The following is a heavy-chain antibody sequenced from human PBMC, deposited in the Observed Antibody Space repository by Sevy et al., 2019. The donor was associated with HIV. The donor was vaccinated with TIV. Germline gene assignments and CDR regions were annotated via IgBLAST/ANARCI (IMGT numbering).Heavy chain of an antibody. CDR1: GFTFSYYD. V-gene: IGHV3-21*01. CDR3: AKDGAYHGSDGMDV. J-gene: IGHJ6*02. Sequence: GGSLRLSCAASGFTFSYYDLNWVRQAPGKGLEWVSSISSGSSYIYYADSVKGRFTISRDNAENSLFLQMNSLRAEDTAVYYCAKDGAYHGSDGMDVWGQGTTVTVSS. D-gene: IGHD3-10*01. CDR2: ISSGSSYI.